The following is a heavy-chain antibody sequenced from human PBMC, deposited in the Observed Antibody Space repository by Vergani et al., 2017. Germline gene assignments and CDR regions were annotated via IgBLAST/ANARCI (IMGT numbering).Heavy chain of an antibody. V-gene: IGHV3-23*01. CDR3: TTAWGLYYLHGEYIQY. D-gene: IGHD3-10*01. CDR2: ISSGGGDI. J-gene: IGHJ1*01. Sequence: EVQLLESGGGLVQPGGSRRLSCAGAGFTFDTYTMAYVRQAPGKGLEWVETISSGGGDIFYADSVKGRFTISRDNSKNTLFLQMNSLKDEDTAVYYCTTAWGLYYLHGEYIQYWGRGTLVSVSS. CDR1: GFTFDTYT.